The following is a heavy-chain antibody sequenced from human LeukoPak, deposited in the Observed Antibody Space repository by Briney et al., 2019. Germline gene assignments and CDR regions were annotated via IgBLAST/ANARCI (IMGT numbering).Heavy chain of an antibody. Sequence: PSETLSLTCTVSGGSISSGGYYWSWIRQHPGKGLEWIGYIYYSGSTYYNPSLKSRVTISVDTSKNQFSLQLSSVTAADTAVYYCARGESATVATIMDYWGQGTLVTVSS. CDR1: GGSISSGGYY. V-gene: IGHV4-31*03. J-gene: IGHJ4*02. D-gene: IGHD5-12*01. CDR2: IYYSGST. CDR3: ARGESATVATIMDY.